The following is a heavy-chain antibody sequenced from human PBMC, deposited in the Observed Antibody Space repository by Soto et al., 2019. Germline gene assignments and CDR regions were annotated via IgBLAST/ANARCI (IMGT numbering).Heavy chain of an antibody. J-gene: IGHJ4*02. V-gene: IGHV1-24*01. CDR1: GYTLTELS. D-gene: IGHD2-15*01. CDR2: FDPEDGET. CDR3: ATDLTYCSGGSGDYSRNFDY. Sequence: ASVKVSCKVSGYTLTELSMHWVRQAPGKGLEWMGGFDPEDGETIYAQKFQGRVTMTEDTSTDTAYMELSSLRSEDTAVYYCATDLTYCSGGSGDYSRNFDYWGQGTRVTVSS.